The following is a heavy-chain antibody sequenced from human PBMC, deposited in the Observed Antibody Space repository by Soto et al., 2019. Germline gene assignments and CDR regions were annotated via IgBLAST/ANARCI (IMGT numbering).Heavy chain of an antibody. J-gene: IGHJ4*02. CDR2: IYSDGTT. CDR3: ARDRRGGSDY. D-gene: IGHD1-26*01. V-gene: IGHV3-53*05. Sequence: GGSLRLSCAASGFTVSSNYMTWVRQAPGKGLEWVSVIYSDGTTYYADSVKGRFTISRDNSKNTLYLQMNSLRAEDTAVYYCARDRRGGSDYWGQGTLVTVSS. CDR1: GFTVSSNY.